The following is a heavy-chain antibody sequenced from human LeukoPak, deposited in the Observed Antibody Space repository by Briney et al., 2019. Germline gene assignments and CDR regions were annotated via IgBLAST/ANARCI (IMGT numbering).Heavy chain of an antibody. Sequence: PSETLSLTRTVSGGSITSGGYYWSWIRQHPGKDREWIGYIYYSGSTYYNPSIKSRVTISVDTSQNQFSLKLSSVTAADTAVYYCARVEVGYYYDAFDIWGQGTMVTVSS. CDR2: IYYSGST. CDR1: GGSITSGGYY. V-gene: IGHV4-31*03. D-gene: IGHD3-22*01. CDR3: ARVEVGYYYDAFDI. J-gene: IGHJ3*02.